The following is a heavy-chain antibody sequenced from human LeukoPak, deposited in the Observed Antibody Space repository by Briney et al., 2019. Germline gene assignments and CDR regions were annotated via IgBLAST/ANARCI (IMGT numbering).Heavy chain of an antibody. CDR1: GFTFSNAW. V-gene: IGHV3-15*01. D-gene: IGHD3-10*01. CDR3: TSKPMDYYGSGSLDY. CDR2: IKSKTDGGTT. J-gene: IGHJ4*02. Sequence: GRSLRLSCAASGFTFSNAWMSWVRQAPGKGLEWVGRIKSKTDGGTTDYAAPVKGRFTISRDDSKNTLYLQMNSLKTEDTAVYYCTSKPMDYYGSGSLDYWGQGTLVTVSS.